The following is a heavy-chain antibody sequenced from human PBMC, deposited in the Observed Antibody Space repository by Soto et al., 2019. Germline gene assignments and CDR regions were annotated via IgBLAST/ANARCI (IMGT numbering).Heavy chain of an antibody. Sequence: VGSLRLSCAASGFTFSSYGMHWVRQAPGKGLEWVAVISYDGSNKYYADSVKGRFTISRDNSKNTLYLQMNSLRAEDTAVYYCAKDRSPGMDVWGQGTTVTVSS. V-gene: IGHV3-30*18. CDR3: AKDRSPGMDV. CDR2: ISYDGSNK. J-gene: IGHJ6*02. CDR1: GFTFSSYG.